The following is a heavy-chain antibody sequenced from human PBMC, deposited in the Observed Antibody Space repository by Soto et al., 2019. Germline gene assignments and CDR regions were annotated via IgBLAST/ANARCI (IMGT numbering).Heavy chain of an antibody. J-gene: IGHJ5*02. CDR1: GFTFSSYA. D-gene: IGHD4-17*01. V-gene: IGHV3-23*01. Sequence: EVQLLESGGGLVQPGGSLRLSCAASGFTFSSYAMSWVRQAPGKGLEWVSAISGSGGSTYYADSVKGRFTISRDNSKNAVYLQMNSLRAEDTAVYYCAREIYGDSPDNWFDPWGQGTLVTVYS. CDR2: ISGSGGST. CDR3: AREIYGDSPDNWFDP.